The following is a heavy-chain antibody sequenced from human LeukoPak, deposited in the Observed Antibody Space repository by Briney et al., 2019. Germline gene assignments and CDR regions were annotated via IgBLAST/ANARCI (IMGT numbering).Heavy chain of an antibody. CDR2: IIPIFGTA. CDR3: ARNAGYSGYDSYMDV. J-gene: IGHJ6*03. Sequence: ASVKVSCKASGYTFTGYYMHWVRQAPGQGLEWMGGIIPIFGTANYAQKFQGRVTITADESTSTAYMELSSLRSEDTAVYYCARNAGYSGYDSYMDVWGKGTTVTISS. V-gene: IGHV1-69*13. D-gene: IGHD5-12*01. CDR1: GYTFTGYY.